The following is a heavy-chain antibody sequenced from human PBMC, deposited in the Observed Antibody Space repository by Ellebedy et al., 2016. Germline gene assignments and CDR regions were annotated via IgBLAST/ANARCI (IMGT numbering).Heavy chain of an antibody. D-gene: IGHD2-2*01. CDR3: ATRTQLSYMDV. V-gene: IGHV1-2*02. J-gene: IGHJ6*03. CDR2: INPNSGAT. CDR1: GFTFTGYY. Sequence: ASVKVSXXASGFTFTGYYIHWVRQAPRQGLEWMGWINPNSGATNHAQNFRGRVTMTSDTSISTAFMELSSLRSDDTAVYYCATRTQLSYMDVWGKGTTVTVSS.